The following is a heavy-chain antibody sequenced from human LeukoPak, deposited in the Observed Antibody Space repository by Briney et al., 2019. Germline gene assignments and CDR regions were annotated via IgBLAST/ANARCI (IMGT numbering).Heavy chain of an antibody. CDR1: GGSISSYC. V-gene: IGHV4-4*07. D-gene: IGHD2-2*01. J-gene: IGHJ6*02. Sequence: SETLSLTCTVSGGSISSYCWSWIRQPAGKGLEWIGRIYTSGSTNYNPSLKSRVTMSVDTSKNQFSLKLSSVTAADTAVYYCAREDIVVVPAAATRRYYYYGMDVWGQGTTVTVSS. CDR3: AREDIVVVPAAATRRYYYYGMDV. CDR2: IYTSGST.